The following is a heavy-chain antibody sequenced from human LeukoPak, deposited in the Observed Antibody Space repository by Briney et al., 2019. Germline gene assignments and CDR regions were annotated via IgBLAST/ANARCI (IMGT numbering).Heavy chain of an antibody. CDR3: AGSTVGNWFDP. CDR2: VHYSGST. V-gene: IGHV4-59*01. D-gene: IGHD4-17*01. Sequence: SETLSLTCTVSGGSISSYYWSWIRQPPGKGLDYIGYVHYSGSTNYNPSLRSRVTISVDTSRNQFSLNLTYATAADTAIYYCAGSTVGNWFDPWGQGTLVTVSS. J-gene: IGHJ5*02. CDR1: GGSISSYY.